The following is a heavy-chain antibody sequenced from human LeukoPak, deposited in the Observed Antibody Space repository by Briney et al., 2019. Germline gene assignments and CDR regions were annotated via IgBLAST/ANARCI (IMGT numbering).Heavy chain of an antibody. J-gene: IGHJ4*02. V-gene: IGHV3-48*01. D-gene: IGHD3-22*01. CDR3: ARDHYYDSSGYYRNFGY. Sequence: GGSLRLSCAASGFTFSSYSMNWVRQAPGKGLEWVSYISSSSSTIYYADSVKGRFTISRDNAKNSLYLQMNSLRAEDTAVYYCARDHYYDSSGYYRNFGYWGQGTLVTVSS. CDR2: ISSSSSTI. CDR1: GFTFSSYS.